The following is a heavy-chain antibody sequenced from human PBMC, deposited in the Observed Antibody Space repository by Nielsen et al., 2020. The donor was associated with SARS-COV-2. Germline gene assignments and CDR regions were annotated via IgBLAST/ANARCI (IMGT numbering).Heavy chain of an antibody. CDR1: GFTFSDSY. CDR2: ITSSGSNM. J-gene: IGHJ6*02. V-gene: IGHV3-11*04. CDR3: AGAQGRGDYYGMDV. D-gene: IGHD3-10*01. Sequence: GESLKISCAASGFTFSDSYMSWIRQAPGKGLEWVSYITSSGSNMYYSDSVKGRFTISRDNAKNSLYLQMNSLRAEDTAVYYCAGAQGRGDYYGMDVWGQGTTVTVSS.